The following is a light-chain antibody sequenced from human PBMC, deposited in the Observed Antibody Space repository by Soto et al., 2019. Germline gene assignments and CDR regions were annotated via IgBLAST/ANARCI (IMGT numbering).Light chain of an antibody. CDR2: GAS. J-gene: IGKJ1*01. CDR1: QSVSSN. CDR3: QQYNTWGT. V-gene: IGKV3-15*01. Sequence: EIVMTQSPATLSVSPGERATLSCRASQSVSSNLAWYQQKPGQAPRLLIYGASTRATGIPARFSGSGSGTEFTLTISSVQSEDFAVYYCQQYNTWGTFGQGTKVEIK.